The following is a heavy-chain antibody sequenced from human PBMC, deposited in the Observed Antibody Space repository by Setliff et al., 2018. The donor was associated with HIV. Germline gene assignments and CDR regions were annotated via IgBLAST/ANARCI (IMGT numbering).Heavy chain of an antibody. J-gene: IGHJ4*02. V-gene: IGHV4-39*07. CDR2: IDYSGNT. D-gene: IGHD6-19*01. CDR3: ARLAYCSGWSPSYYFDY. CDR1: GGSLSSTTYY. Sequence: SETLSLTCTVSGGSLSSTTYYWGWIRQPPGKGLEWIGIIDYSGNTYYNPSLKSRITISVDTSKNQFSLKLSSVTAADTAVYYCARLAYCSGWSPSYYFDYWGQGTLVTVSS.